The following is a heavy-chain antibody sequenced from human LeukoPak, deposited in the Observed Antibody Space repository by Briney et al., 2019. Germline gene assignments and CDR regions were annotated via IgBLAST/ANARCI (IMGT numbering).Heavy chain of an antibody. Sequence: GESLKISCKGSGYSFTGYWIGWVRQMPGKGLAWMGIIYPGDSDIRYSPSFQGQVTISADKSISTAYLQWSSLKASDTAMYYCASSSSWYYAFDIWGQGTMVTVSS. CDR3: ASSSSWYYAFDI. J-gene: IGHJ3*02. CDR1: GYSFTGYW. V-gene: IGHV5-51*01. CDR2: IYPGDSDI. D-gene: IGHD6-13*01.